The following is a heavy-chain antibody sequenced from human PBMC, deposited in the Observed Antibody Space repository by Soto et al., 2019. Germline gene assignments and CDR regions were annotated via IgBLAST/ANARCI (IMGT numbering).Heavy chain of an antibody. J-gene: IGHJ6*02. CDR1: GFTFSSYS. Sequence: GGSLRISCAASGFTFSSYSMNWVRQAPGKGLEWVSYISSSSSTIYYADSVKGRFTISRDNAKNSLYLQMNSLRDEDTAVYYCARGPLGDTAMDAPDYYYGMDVWGQGTTVTVSS. CDR3: ARGPLGDTAMDAPDYYYGMDV. V-gene: IGHV3-48*02. CDR2: ISSSSSTI. D-gene: IGHD5-18*01.